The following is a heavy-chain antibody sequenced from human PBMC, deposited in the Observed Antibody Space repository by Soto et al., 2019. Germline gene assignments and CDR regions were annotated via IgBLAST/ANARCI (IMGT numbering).Heavy chain of an antibody. D-gene: IGHD2-15*01. CDR2: ISYGGSNK. Sequence: QVQLVESGGGVVQPGRSLRLSCAASGFTFSSYAMHWVRQAPGKGLEWVAVISYGGSNKYYADSVKGRFTISRDNSKNTLYLQMNSLRAEDTAVYYCARSGKPYSNLIWGQGTMVTVSS. CDR1: GFTFSSYA. J-gene: IGHJ3*02. V-gene: IGHV3-30-3*01. CDR3: ARSGKPYSNLI.